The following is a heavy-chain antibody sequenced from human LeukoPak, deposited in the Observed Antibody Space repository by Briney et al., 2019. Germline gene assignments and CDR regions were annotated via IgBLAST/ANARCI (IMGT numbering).Heavy chain of an antibody. CDR2: IKKDGSEK. CDR1: GFTFSSYW. J-gene: IGHJ4*02. V-gene: IGHV3-7*01. D-gene: IGHD3-10*01. CDR3: ARDPRRRLLWFGDRFDY. Sequence: GGSLRLSCAASGFTFSSYWMSWVRQAPGKGLEWVANIKKDGSEKYYVDSVKGRFTISRDNAKTSLYLQMNSLRAEDTAVYYCARDPRRRLLWFGDRFDYWGQGTLVTVSS.